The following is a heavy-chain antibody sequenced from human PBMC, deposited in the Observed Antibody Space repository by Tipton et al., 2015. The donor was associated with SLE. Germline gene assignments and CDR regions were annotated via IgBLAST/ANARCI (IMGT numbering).Heavy chain of an antibody. CDR3: ARHEAYSGSSPFDI. J-gene: IGHJ3*02. Sequence: GLVKPSETLSLTCTVSGGSISSSSYYWGWIRQPPGKGLEWIGSIYTSGVTNYNPSLESRVTISVDTSKNQFSLKLSSVTAADTAIYYCARHEAYSGSSPFDIWGHGTMVTVSS. V-gene: IGHV4-39*07. CDR2: IYTSGVT. D-gene: IGHD1-26*01. CDR1: GGSISSSSYY.